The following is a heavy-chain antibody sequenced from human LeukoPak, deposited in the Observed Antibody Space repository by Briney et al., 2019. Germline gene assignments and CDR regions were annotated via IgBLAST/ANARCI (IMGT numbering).Heavy chain of an antibody. Sequence: PSETLSLTCTVSGGSISSSSYYWGWIRQPPGKGLEWIGSIYYSGSTYYNPSLKSRVTISVDTSKNQFSLKLSSVTAADTAVYYCARVRYYDTSGRWDDALDIWGQGTMVTVSS. CDR2: IYYSGST. D-gene: IGHD3-22*01. CDR1: GGSISSSSYY. V-gene: IGHV4-39*07. CDR3: ARVRYYDTSGRWDDALDI. J-gene: IGHJ3*02.